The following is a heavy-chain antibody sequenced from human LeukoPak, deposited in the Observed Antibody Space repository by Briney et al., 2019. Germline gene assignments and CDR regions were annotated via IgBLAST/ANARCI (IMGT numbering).Heavy chain of an antibody. V-gene: IGHV4-39*07. Sequence: SETLSLTCTVSGGSISSSSYYWGWIRQPPGKGLEWIGSIYYSGSTYYNPSLKSRVTISVDTSKNQFSLKLSSVTAADTAVYYCARAPPSLWFGEGNNWFDPWGQGTLVTVSS. CDR1: GGSISSSSYY. D-gene: IGHD3-10*01. CDR3: ARAPPSLWFGEGNNWFDP. CDR2: IYYSGST. J-gene: IGHJ5*02.